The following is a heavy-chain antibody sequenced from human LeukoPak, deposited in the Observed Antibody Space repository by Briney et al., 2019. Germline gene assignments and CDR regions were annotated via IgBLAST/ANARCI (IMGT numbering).Heavy chain of an antibody. Sequence: ASVKVPCKASGYTLTNYDINWLRQATGQGLEWMGWMSPNSGNTGYEQKFQGRVTLTRNTSISTAYMELSSLRSEDTAVYYCATCGGDCGGAFDVWGQGTMVTVSS. CDR3: ATCGGDCGGAFDV. V-gene: IGHV1-8*01. D-gene: IGHD2-21*02. CDR2: MSPNSGNT. CDR1: GYTLTNYD. J-gene: IGHJ3*01.